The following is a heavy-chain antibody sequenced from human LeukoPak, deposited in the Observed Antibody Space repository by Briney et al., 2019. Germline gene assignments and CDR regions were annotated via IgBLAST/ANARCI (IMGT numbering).Heavy chain of an antibody. CDR3: ARDSARSIAADWGFDP. D-gene: IGHD6-6*01. V-gene: IGHV4-31*03. CDR2: IYYRGST. CDR1: GGSISSGGYY. Sequence: SETLSLTCTVSGGSISSGGYYWSWIRQHPGKGLEWIGYIYYRGSTYYNPSLKSRVTISVDTSKNQFSLKLSSVTAADTAVYYCARDSARSIAADWGFDPWGQGTLVTVSS. J-gene: IGHJ5*02.